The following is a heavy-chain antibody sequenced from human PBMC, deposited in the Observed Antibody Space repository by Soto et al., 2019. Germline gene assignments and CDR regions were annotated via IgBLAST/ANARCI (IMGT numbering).Heavy chain of an antibody. Sequence: SDTLSLTCSVNGLSVPGYYWSWFRQPPGKGLEWIGEINHSGSTNYNPSLKSRVTISVDTSKNQFSLKLSSVTAADTAVYFCARFSALGKDYGVDVWGQGTTVS. CDR1: GLSVPGYY. CDR3: ARFSALGKDYGVDV. D-gene: IGHD3-3*02. V-gene: IGHV4-34*01. CDR2: INHSGST. J-gene: IGHJ6*02.